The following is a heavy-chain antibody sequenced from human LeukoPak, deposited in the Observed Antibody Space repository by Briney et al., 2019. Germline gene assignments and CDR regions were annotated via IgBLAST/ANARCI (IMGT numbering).Heavy chain of an antibody. CDR2: ISAYNGNT. CDR1: GYTFTTYG. J-gene: IGHJ4*02. CDR3: ARDDLWFGEFLSEVGGY. Sequence: ASAKVSSKASGYTFTTYGISWLRQAPGQRLEWMGWISAYNGNTNYAQKLQGRVTMTTDTSTSTAYMALRSLRSDDTAVYYCARDDLWFGEFLSEVGGYWGQGTLVPVSS. D-gene: IGHD3-10*01. V-gene: IGHV1-18*04.